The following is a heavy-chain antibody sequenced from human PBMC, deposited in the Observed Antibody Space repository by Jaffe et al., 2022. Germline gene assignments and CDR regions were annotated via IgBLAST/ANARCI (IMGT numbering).Heavy chain of an antibody. CDR2: IYYSGST. D-gene: IGHD3-10*01. Sequence: QLQLQESGPGLVKPSETLSLTCTVSGGSISSSSYYWGWIRQPPGKGLEWIGSIYYSGSTYYNPSLKSRVTISVDTSKNQFSLKLSSVTAADTAVYYCARHGLYYGSGSKPPPLDYWGQGTLVTVSS. CDR1: GGSISSSSYY. CDR3: ARHGLYYGSGSKPPPLDY. J-gene: IGHJ4*02. V-gene: IGHV4-39*01.